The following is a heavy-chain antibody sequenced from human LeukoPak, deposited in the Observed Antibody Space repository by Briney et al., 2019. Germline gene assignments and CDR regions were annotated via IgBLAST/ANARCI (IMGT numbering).Heavy chain of an antibody. V-gene: IGHV3-30-3*01. CDR2: ISYDGSNK. Sequence: PGGSLRLSCAASGFTFSSYAMHWVRQAPGKGLEWVAVISYDGSNKYYADSVKGRFTISRDNSKNTLYLQMNSLRAEDTAIYYCTKGDGRTFGGKPDYWGQGTLVTVSS. CDR1: GFTFSSYA. D-gene: IGHD4-23*01. J-gene: IGHJ4*02. CDR3: TKGDGRTFGGKPDY.